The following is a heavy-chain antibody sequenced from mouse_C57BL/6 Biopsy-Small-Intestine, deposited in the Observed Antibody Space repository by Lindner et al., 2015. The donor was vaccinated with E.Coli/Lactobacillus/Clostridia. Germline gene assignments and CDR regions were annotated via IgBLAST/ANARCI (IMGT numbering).Heavy chain of an antibody. Sequence: VQLAGVWTWPGGALTEPVHHMHCLWVLIKQLCCNLGSPATRTGSGRFSGVMWTNGGTNYNSALKSRLSISKDNSKSQVFLKLNSLQTDDTARYYCVRKHGSTYGYYAMDYWGQGTSVTVSS. J-gene: IGHJ4*01. CDR2: MWTNGGT. D-gene: IGHD1-1*01. V-gene: IGHV2-9-1*01. CDR1: VLIKQLC. CDR3: VRKHGSTYGYYAMDY.